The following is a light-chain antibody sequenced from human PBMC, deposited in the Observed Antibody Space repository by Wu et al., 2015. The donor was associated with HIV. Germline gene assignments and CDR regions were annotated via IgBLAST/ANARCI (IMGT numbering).Light chain of an antibody. CDR3: QQYNNWIT. V-gene: IGKV3-15*01. J-gene: IGKJ5*01. Sequence: EIVMTQSPVTLSVPPGERATLSCRASQDVDSNLAWYQQKPGQAPRLLIYGASTRAAGIAARFSGSGSGTEFTLTITSMQSEDFAIYYCQQYNNWITFGQGTRLDIK. CDR1: QDVDSN. CDR2: GAS.